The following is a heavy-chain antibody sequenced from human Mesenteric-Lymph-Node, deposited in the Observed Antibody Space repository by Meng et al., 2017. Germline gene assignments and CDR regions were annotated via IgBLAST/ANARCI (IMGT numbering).Heavy chain of an antibody. V-gene: IGHV3-23*01. D-gene: IGHD4-11*01. CDR1: GFTFSTYG. CDR3: AKSNCCFDD. CDR2: ISGGGSST. Sequence: GESLKISCAASGFTFSTYGMNWVRQAPGKGLEWVSSISGGGSSTYYADSVKGRFTISRDNSKNTLSLQMNSLRAEDTAVYYCAKSNCCFDDWGQGTLVTVSS. J-gene: IGHJ4*02.